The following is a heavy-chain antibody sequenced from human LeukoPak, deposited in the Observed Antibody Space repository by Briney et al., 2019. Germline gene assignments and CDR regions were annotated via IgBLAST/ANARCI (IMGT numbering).Heavy chain of an antibody. CDR2: INPNSGGT. CDR3: AGGPRVAMGD. J-gene: IGHJ4*02. V-gene: IGHV1-2*02. D-gene: IGHD5-18*01. Sequence: ASVKVSCKASGYTFTGYYMHWVRQAPGQGLEWMGWINPNSGGTNYAQKFQGRVTMTRDTSTSTVYMELSSLRSEDTAVYYCAGGPRVAMGDWGQGTLVTVSS. CDR1: GYTFTGYY.